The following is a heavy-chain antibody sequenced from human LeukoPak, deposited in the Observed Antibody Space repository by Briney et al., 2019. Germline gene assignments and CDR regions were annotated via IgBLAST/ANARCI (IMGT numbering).Heavy chain of an antibody. CDR3: ARRGGIIRGVASYYYMDV. CDR2: IYYSGST. CDR1: GGSISNYY. D-gene: IGHD3-10*01. J-gene: IGHJ6*03. V-gene: IGHV4-59*01. Sequence: SETLSLTCTVSGGSISNYYWSWIRQPPGKGLEWIGYIYYSGSTNYNPSLKSRVTISVDTSKNQFSLKLSSVTAADTAAYYCARRGGIIRGVASYYYMDVWGKGTTVTISS.